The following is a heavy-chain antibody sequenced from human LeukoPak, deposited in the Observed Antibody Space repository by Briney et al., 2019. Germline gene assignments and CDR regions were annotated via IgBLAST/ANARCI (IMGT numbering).Heavy chain of an antibody. CDR2: ISGSGGST. CDR3: AKDLKAGYSYGYLDY. D-gene: IGHD5-18*01. Sequence: GGSLRLSCAASGFTFSSYAMSWVRQAPGKGLEWVSAISGSGGSTCYADSVKGRFTISRDNSKNTLYLQMNSLRAEDTAVYYCAKDLKAGYSYGYLDYWGQGTLVTVSS. V-gene: IGHV3-23*01. J-gene: IGHJ4*02. CDR1: GFTFSSYA.